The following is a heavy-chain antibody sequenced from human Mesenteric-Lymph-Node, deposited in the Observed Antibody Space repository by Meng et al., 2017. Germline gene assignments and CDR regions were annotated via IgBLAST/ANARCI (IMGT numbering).Heavy chain of an antibody. D-gene: IGHD3-22*01. Sequence: GESLKISCAASGFTFSSYAMSWVRQAPGKGLEWVSAISGSGGSTYYADSVKGRFTISRDNSKNTLYLQMNSLKAEDTAVYYCAKNYCDSSPCYYGVDVWGQGTTVTVSS. V-gene: IGHV3-23*01. J-gene: IGHJ6*02. CDR3: AKNYCDSSPCYYGVDV. CDR1: GFTFSSYA. CDR2: ISGSGGST.